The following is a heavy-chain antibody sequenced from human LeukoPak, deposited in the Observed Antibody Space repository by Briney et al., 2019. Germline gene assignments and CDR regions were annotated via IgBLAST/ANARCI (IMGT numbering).Heavy chain of an antibody. CDR1: GFTFTTYN. J-gene: IGHJ4*02. D-gene: IGHD2-15*01. CDR2: TWSDGSEK. CDR3: ARAQSATLSYYFDS. V-gene: IGHV3-33*01. Sequence: GGSLRLSCAAFGFTFTTYNLHWVRQAPGKGLEWVAFTWSDGSEKFYADSVKGRFIISRDNSKNTLYLQMNSLRVEDTGLYYCARAQSATLSYYFDSWGRGTLVTVSS.